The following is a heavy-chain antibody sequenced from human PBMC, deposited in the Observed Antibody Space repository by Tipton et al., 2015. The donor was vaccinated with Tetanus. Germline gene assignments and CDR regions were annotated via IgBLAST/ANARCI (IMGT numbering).Heavy chain of an antibody. CDR1: GGSTSSGTYY. D-gene: IGHD4/OR15-4a*01. J-gene: IGHJ5*02. CDR3: AKSADNWFDP. CDR2: VYYNGSP. Sequence: LRLSCTVSGGSTSSGTYYWGWIRQPPGKGLEWVGSVYYNGSPYYDPSLKSRVTISVDTSKNQFSLKLTSVTAADTAFYFCAKSADNWFDPWGQGTLVTVSS. V-gene: IGHV4-39*01.